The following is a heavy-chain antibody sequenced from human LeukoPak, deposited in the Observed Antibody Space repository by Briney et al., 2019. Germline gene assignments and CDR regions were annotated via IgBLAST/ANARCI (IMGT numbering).Heavy chain of an antibody. Sequence: PGGSLRLSCAATGSTFSSYWMSWVRQAPGKGLECVANIKQDGSEKYYVDSVKGRFTISRDNAKNSLYLQMNSLRAEDTAIYYCARLFPGYCSGGSCLRPFDYWGQGTLVTVSS. CDR2: IKQDGSEK. V-gene: IGHV3-7*04. CDR1: GSTFSSYW. CDR3: ARLFPGYCSGGSCLRPFDY. J-gene: IGHJ4*02. D-gene: IGHD2-15*01.